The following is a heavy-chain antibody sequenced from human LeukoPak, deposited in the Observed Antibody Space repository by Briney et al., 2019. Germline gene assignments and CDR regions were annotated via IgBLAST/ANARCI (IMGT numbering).Heavy chain of an antibody. CDR1: GFTFSSYW. V-gene: IGHV3-7*01. D-gene: IGHD3-3*01. CDR3: ARDMRSSYDFWSYDAFDI. J-gene: IGHJ3*02. CDR2: IKQDGSEK. Sequence: QPGRSLRLSCAASGFTFSSYWMSWVRQAPGKGLEWVANIKQDGSEKYYVDSVKGRFTISRDNAKNSLYLQMNSLRAEDTAVYYCARDMRSSYDFWSYDAFDIWGQGTMVTVSS.